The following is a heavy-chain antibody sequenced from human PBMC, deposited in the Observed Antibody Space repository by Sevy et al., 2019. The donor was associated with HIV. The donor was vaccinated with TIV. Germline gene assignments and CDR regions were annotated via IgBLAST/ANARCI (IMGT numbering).Heavy chain of an antibody. CDR1: GFSFDDYT. V-gene: IGHV3-43*01. CDR2: ISWDGGRT. J-gene: IGHJ4*02. D-gene: IGHD3-22*01. CDR3: SKDKHDSTGYYFDY. Sequence: GGSLRLSCAASGFSFDDYTMHWVRQAPGKGLEWVSLISWDGGRTYYADSVKGRFTISRDNSKNSLFLQMNSLRTEDTALYHCSKDKHDSTGYYFDYWGQGTLVTVSS.